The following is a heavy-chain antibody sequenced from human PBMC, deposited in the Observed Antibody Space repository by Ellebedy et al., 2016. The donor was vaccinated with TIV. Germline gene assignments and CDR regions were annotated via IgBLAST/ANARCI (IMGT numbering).Heavy chain of an antibody. D-gene: IGHD6-13*01. Sequence: GESLKISCQASGYNFADYWIGWVRQMPGKGLEWMGIIYPDDSDTTYSPSFQGQVTISVDTSINTAYLQWSSLKASDSALYFCARRSSIVIDDWGQGTLVTVS. CDR1: GYNFADYW. V-gene: IGHV5-51*01. J-gene: IGHJ4*02. CDR2: IYPDDSDT. CDR3: ARRSSIVIDD.